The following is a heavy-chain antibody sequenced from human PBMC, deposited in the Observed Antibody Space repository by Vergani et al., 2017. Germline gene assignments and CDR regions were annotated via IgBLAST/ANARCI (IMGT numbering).Heavy chain of an antibody. CDR3: SSQTQSCHDY. D-gene: IGHD3-10*01. CDR1: GFTFSSYA. V-gene: IGHV3-73*01. J-gene: IGHJ4*02. Sequence: EVQLLESGGGLVQPGGSLRLSCAASGFTFSSYAMSWVRQVPGKGLEWLGHIRRRSEHYATAYGPSLIGRATISRDDSTNTAYLQLSSLGTDDTAIYFCSSQTQSCHDYRGQGTLVAVSS. CDR2: IRRRSEHYAT.